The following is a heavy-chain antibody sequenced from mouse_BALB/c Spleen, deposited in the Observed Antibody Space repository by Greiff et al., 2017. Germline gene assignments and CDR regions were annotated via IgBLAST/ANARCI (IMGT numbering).Heavy chain of an antibody. J-gene: IGHJ4*01. CDR2: ISNGGGST. Sequence: EVQLVESGGGLVQPGGSLKLSCAASGFTFSSYTMSWVRQTPEKRLEWVAYISNGGGSTYYPDTVKGRFTISRDNAKNTLYLQMSSLKSEDTAMYYCASLYGSSYDYYAMDYWGQGTSVTVSS. CDR3: ASLYGSSYDYYAMDY. CDR1: GFTFSSYT. D-gene: IGHD1-1*01. V-gene: IGHV5-12-2*01.